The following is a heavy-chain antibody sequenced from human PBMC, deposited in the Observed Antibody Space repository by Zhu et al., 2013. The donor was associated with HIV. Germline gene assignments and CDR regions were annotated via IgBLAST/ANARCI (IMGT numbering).Heavy chain of an antibody. D-gene: IGHD6-13*01. CDR3: AKDLAAAGWYFDY. V-gene: IGHV3-9*01. CDR1: GFTFDDYA. Sequence: EVQLVESGGGLVQPGRSLRLSCAASGFTFDDYAMHWVRQAPGKGLEWVSGISWNSGSIGYADSVEGRFTISRDNAKNSLYLQMNSLRAEDTALYYCAKDLAAAGWYFDYWGQGTLVTVSS. J-gene: IGHJ4*02. CDR2: ISWNSGSI.